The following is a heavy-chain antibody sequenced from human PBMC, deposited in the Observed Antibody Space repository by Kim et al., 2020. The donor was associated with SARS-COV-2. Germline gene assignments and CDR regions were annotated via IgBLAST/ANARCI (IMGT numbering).Heavy chain of an antibody. J-gene: IGHJ4*02. CDR3: ERGWGSGSCSVGYFDY. CDR1: GGYFSGYY. D-gene: IGHD1-26*01. V-gene: IGHV4-34*01. Sequence: SETLSLTCAVYGGYFSGYYWSWIRQPPGKGLEWIGEINHSGSTNYNPSLKSRLTISVETSKNQFSLKLRSVTAADTAVYYCERGWGSGSCSVGYFDYWGQGTLVTVSS. CDR2: INHSGST.